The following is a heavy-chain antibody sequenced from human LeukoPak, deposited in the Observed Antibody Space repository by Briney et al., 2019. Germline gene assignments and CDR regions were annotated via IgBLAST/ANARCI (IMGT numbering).Heavy chain of an antibody. D-gene: IGHD3-10*01. Sequence: SETLSLTCTVSGGSISSYYWSWIRQPAGKGLEWIGRIYTSGSTNYNPSLKSRVTMSVDTSKNQFSLKLSSVTAADTAVYYCARGGYYYGSGYYYYMDGWGKGTTVTISS. CDR2: IYTSGST. CDR1: GGSISSYY. CDR3: ARGGYYYGSGYYYYMDG. V-gene: IGHV4-4*07. J-gene: IGHJ6*03.